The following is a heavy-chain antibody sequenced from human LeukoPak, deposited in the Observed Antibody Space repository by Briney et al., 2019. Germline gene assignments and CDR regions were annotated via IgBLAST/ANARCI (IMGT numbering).Heavy chain of an antibody. CDR3: ARGGPAAGRFDY. CDR2: ISGSGGRT. V-gene: IGHV3-23*01. J-gene: IGHJ4*02. Sequence: ETLSLTCAVSGGSISSTNWWSWVRQPPGKGLEWVSDISGSGGRTYYADSVKGRFTISRDNSKNTLYLQMNSLRAEDTAVYYCARGGPAAGRFDYWGQGTLVTVSS. CDR1: GGSISSTN. D-gene: IGHD6-13*01.